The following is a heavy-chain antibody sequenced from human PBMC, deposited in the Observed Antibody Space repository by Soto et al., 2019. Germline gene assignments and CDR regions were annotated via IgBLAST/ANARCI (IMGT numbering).Heavy chain of an antibody. J-gene: IGHJ4*02. CDR3: ERDVTHYYDSSGYAS. Sequence: GGSLRLSCAASGFTFSSYAMHWVRQAPGKGLEWVAVISYDGSNKYYADSVKGRFTISRDNSKNTLYLQMNSLRAEDTAVYYCERDVTHYYDSSGYASWGQGTLVTLSA. CDR1: GFTFSSYA. CDR2: ISYDGSNK. D-gene: IGHD3-22*01. V-gene: IGHV3-30-3*01.